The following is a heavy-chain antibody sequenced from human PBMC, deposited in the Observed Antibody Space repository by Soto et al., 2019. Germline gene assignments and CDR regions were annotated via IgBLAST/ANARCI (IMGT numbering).Heavy chain of an antibody. Sequence: EVQLLESGGGLVQPGGSLTLTCIVSGFTSGKYAMSWVRQAPGKGLEWVSEIGGGGEFTNYADSVRGRFTMSRDNSKNTLYLHMSSLKVEDTAVYYCAKDEVAANGRADAFDIWGQGTVVTVSS. CDR3: AKDEVAANGRADAFDI. CDR1: GFTSGKYA. CDR2: IGGGGEFT. D-gene: IGHD2-15*01. V-gene: IGHV3-23*01. J-gene: IGHJ3*02.